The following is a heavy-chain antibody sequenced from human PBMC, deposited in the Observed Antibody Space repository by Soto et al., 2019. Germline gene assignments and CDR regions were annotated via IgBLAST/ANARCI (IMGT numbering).Heavy chain of an antibody. J-gene: IGHJ5*02. D-gene: IGHD2-2*01. CDR2: IFYTGTT. Sequence: SETLSLTCSVSGGSISYNSYYWGWIRQPPGKGLEWVGGIFYTGTTYYSPSLKDRVTISVDTSKNSFSLNLASVTAADTAVYFCARLVVVAPVANAWGQGTLVTVSS. CDR1: GGSISYNSYY. CDR3: ARLVVVAPVANA. V-gene: IGHV4-39*02.